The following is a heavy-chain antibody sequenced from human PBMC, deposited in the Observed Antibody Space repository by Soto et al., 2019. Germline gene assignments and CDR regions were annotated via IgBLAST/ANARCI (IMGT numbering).Heavy chain of an antibody. CDR2: IYYSGST. CDR3: ARVPVEMGTIGFNYYYGMDV. CDR1: GGSVSSGSYY. Sequence: QVQLQESGPGLVKPSETLSLTCTVSGGSVSSGSYYWSWIRQPPGKGLEWIGYIYYSGSTNYNPSLKTRVTISVDTSKNQFSLKLSSVTAADTAVYYCARVPVEMGTIGFNYYYGMDVWGQGTTVTVSS. V-gene: IGHV4-61*01. J-gene: IGHJ6*02.